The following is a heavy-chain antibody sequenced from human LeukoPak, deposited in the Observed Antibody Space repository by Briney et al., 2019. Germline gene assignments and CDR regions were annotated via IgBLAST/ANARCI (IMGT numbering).Heavy chain of an antibody. V-gene: IGHV1-69*13. CDR1: GGTFSSYA. D-gene: IGHD3-10*01. Sequence: ASVKVSCKASGGTFSSYAISWVRQAPGQGLEWMGGIIPIFGTANYAQKFQGRVTITADESTSTAYMELSSLRSEDTAVYYCARGRDYYGSGSITNWFDPWGQGTLVTVSS. J-gene: IGHJ5*02. CDR3: ARGRDYYGSGSITNWFDP. CDR2: IIPIFGTA.